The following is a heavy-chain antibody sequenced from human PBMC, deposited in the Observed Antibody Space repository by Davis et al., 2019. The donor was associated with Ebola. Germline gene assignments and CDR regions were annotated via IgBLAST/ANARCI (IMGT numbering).Heavy chain of an antibody. CDR1: GFTFSSYG. D-gene: IGHD6-19*01. CDR3: AKDQGSGWLYYFDY. Sequence: GESLKISCAASGFTFSSYGMHWVRQAPGKGLEWVAFIRYDGSNKYYADSVKGRFTTSIDNSKNTLYLQMNSLRAEDTAVYYCAKDQGSGWLYYFDYWGQGTLVTVSS. CDR2: IRYDGSNK. J-gene: IGHJ4*02. V-gene: IGHV3-30*02.